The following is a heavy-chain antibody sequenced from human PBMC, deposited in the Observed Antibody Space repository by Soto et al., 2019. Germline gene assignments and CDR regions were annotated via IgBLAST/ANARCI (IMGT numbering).Heavy chain of an antibody. CDR2: IYYSGST. Sequence: QLQLQESGPGLVKPSETLSLTCTVSGGSISSSSYYWGWIRQPQGKGLEWIGSIYYSGSTYYNPSLKSRVPRPLDTSKNQFSLKLSSVTAADTAVYYCARHAGISWYTYDFDYWGQGTLVTVYS. D-gene: IGHD6-13*01. V-gene: IGHV4-39*01. J-gene: IGHJ4*02. CDR3: ARHAGISWYTYDFDY. CDR1: GGSISSSSYY.